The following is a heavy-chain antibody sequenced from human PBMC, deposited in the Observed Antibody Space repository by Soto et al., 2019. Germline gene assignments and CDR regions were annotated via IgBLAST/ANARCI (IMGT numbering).Heavy chain of an antibody. CDR3: ARVRVYCSSTSCRTKIFDY. D-gene: IGHD2-2*01. Sequence: SETLSLTCAVYGGSFSGYYWSWIRQPPGKGLDWIGEINHSGSTNYNPSLKSRVTISVDTSKNQFSLKLSSVTAADTAVYYCARVRVYCSSTSCRTKIFDYWGQGTLVTAPQ. CDR2: INHSGST. J-gene: IGHJ4*02. V-gene: IGHV4-34*01. CDR1: GGSFSGYY.